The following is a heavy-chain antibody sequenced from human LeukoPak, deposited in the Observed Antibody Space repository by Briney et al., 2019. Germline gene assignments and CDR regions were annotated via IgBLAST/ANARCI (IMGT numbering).Heavy chain of an antibody. J-gene: IGHJ5*02. Sequence: GGSLRLSCAASGFTFSSYAMSWVRQAPGKGLEWVSALSGSGGSTYYADPVKGRFTISRDNAKNSLYLQMNSLRVEDTAVYYCARDYGDSAWGQGTLVTASS. CDR2: LSGSGGST. CDR3: ARDYGDSA. CDR1: GFTFSSYA. D-gene: IGHD4-17*01. V-gene: IGHV3-23*01.